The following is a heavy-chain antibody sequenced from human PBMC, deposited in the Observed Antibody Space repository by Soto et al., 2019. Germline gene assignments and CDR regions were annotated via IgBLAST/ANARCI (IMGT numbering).Heavy chain of an antibody. CDR2: IKQDGSEK. CDR3: ARDRLDYYDSSGYYLFDY. J-gene: IGHJ4*02. CDR1: GFTFSSYW. V-gene: IGHV3-7*01. D-gene: IGHD3-22*01. Sequence: GGSLRLSCAASGFTFSSYWMSWVHQAPGKGLEWVANIKQDGSEKYYVDSVKGRFTISRDNAKNSLYLQMNSLRAEDTAVYYCARDRLDYYDSSGYYLFDYWGQGTLVTVSS.